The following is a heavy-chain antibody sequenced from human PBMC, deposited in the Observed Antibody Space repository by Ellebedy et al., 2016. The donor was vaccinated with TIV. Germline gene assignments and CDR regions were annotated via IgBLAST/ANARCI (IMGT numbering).Heavy chain of an antibody. J-gene: IGHJ5*02. CDR3: ARGRLDP. CDR2: ISSSSSYT. D-gene: IGHD3-10*01. Sequence: GESLKISCAASGFTFSSYWMSWVRQAPGKGLEWVSYISSSSSYTNYADSVKGRFTISRDNAKNSLYLQMNSLRAEDTAVYYCARGRLDPWGQGTLVTVSS. V-gene: IGHV3-21*05. CDR1: GFTFSSYW.